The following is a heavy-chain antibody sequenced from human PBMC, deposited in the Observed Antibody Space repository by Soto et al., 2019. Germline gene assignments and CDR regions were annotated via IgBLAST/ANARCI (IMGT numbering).Heavy chain of an antibody. D-gene: IGHD3-10*01. CDR1: GFTVTTNY. CDR3: ARDFSGKNDAFDI. V-gene: IGHV3-66*01. Sequence: EVQLVESGGGLVQPGGSLRLSCAASGFTVTTNYMSWVRQPPGKGLEWVAVVYSGGSTYYADSVKGRFTVSRDNSKNTLYLQMNSLSAEDRAVYYCARDFSGKNDAFDIWGQGTVVTVSS. J-gene: IGHJ3*02. CDR2: VYSGGST.